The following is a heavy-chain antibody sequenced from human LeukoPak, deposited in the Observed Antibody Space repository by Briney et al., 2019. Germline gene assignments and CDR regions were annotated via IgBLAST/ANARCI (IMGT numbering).Heavy chain of an antibody. D-gene: IGHD2-15*01. CDR1: GYTFTGYY. CDR2: INPNSGGT. J-gene: IGHJ6*02. CDR3: ARESYCSGGSCYGTHDQYGMDV. Sequence: VASVKVSCKASGYTFTGYYMHWVRQAPGQGLEWMGWINPNSGGTNYAQKFQGRVTMTRDTSISTAYMELSRLRSDDTAVYYCARESYCSGGSCYGTHDQYGMDVWGQGTTVTVSS. V-gene: IGHV1-2*02.